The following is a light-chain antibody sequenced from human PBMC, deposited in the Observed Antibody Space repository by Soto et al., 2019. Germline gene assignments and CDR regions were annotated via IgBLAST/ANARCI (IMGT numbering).Light chain of an antibody. V-gene: IGKV1-5*01. J-gene: IGKJ1*01. CDR2: DAS. CDR1: QTISSW. Sequence: DIQMTQSPSTLSGSVGDRVTITCRASQTISSWLAWYQQKPGKAPKLLIYDASSLESGVPSRFSGSGSGTEFTLTISSLRPDDFATYYCQQYNSYSGTFGQGTKVDIK. CDR3: QQYNSYSGT.